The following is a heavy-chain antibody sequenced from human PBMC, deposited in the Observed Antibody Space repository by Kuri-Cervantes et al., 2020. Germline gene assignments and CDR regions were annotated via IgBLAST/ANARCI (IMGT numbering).Heavy chain of an antibody. CDR1: GYTFSDYY. Sequence: GESLKISCAASGYTFSDYYMSWIRQAPGKGLEWVSSISSSSSYIYYADSVKGRFTISRDNAKNSLYLQMNSLRAEDTAVYYCARGRVYSYGTYYFDYWGQGTLVTVSS. J-gene: IGHJ4*02. V-gene: IGHV3-11*06. CDR3: ARGRVYSYGTYYFDY. D-gene: IGHD5-18*01. CDR2: ISSSSSYI.